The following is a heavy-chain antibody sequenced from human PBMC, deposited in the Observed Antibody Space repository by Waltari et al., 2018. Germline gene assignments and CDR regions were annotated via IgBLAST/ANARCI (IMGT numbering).Heavy chain of an antibody. J-gene: IGHJ3*02. V-gene: IGHV1-69*05. CDR2: IIPIFGTA. D-gene: IGHD2-2*01. CDR1: GGTFSSYA. CDR3: ASLYCSSTSGYEAFDI. Sequence: QVQLVQSGAEVKKPGSSVTVSCKASGGTFSSYAISWVRQAPGQGLEWMGGIIPIFGTASYAQKFQGRVTITTDESTSTAYMELSSLRSEDTAVYYCASLYCSSTSGYEAFDIWGQGTMVTVSS.